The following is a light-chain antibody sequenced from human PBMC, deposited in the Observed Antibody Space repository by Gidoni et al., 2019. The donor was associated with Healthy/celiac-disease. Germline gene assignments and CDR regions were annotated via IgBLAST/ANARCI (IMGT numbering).Light chain of an antibody. J-gene: IGKJ4*01. Sequence: DIQLTQSPSFLSASVGDRATITCRASQGISSYLAWSQQKPGKAPKLLIYAASTLQSGVPSRFSGSGSGTEFTLTISSLQPEDFATYYCQQLNSYPLTFGGGTKVEIK. CDR3: QQLNSYPLT. V-gene: IGKV1-9*01. CDR2: AAS. CDR1: QGISSY.